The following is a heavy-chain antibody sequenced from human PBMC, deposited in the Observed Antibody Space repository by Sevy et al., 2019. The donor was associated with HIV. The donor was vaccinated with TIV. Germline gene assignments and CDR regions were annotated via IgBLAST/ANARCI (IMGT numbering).Heavy chain of an antibody. J-gene: IGHJ5*02. Sequence: GGSLRLSCAASGLTFSNYWMSWVRQAPGKGLEWVANIKQDGSEKYYVDSVKGRFTISRDNAKNSLSLQMNSLRAGDTAMDYCARDKGQGWFDPWGQGTLVTVSS. CDR2: IKQDGSEK. CDR1: GLTFSNYW. V-gene: IGHV3-7*01. CDR3: ARDKGQGWFDP.